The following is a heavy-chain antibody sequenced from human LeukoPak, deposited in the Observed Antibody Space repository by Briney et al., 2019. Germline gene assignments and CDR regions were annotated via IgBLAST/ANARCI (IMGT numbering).Heavy chain of an antibody. CDR1: GYSFTSYW. CDR2: IYPGDSDT. CDR3: ARQPDHYGSGSYCDY. D-gene: IGHD3-10*01. V-gene: IGHV5-51*01. Sequence: HGESLKISCKGSGYSFTSYWIGWVRQMPGKGLEWMGIIYPGDSDTRYSPSFQGQVTISADKSISTAYLQWSSLKASDTAMYYCARQPDHYGSGSYCDYWGQGTLVTVSS. J-gene: IGHJ4*02.